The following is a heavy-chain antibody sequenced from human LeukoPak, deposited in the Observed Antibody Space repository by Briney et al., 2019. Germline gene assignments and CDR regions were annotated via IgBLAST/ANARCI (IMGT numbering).Heavy chain of an antibody. Sequence: QKFQGRVAMTTDTSTSTAYMELSSLRSEDTAVYYCARDYGDYGNWFDPWGQGTLVTVSS. J-gene: IGHJ5*02. V-gene: IGHV1-18*01. CDR3: ARDYGDYGNWFDP. D-gene: IGHD4-17*01.